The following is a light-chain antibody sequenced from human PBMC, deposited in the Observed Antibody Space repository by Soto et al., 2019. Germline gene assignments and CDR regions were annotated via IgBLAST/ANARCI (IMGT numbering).Light chain of an antibody. V-gene: IGKV3-15*01. CDR3: KNYNNGPPWT. Sequence: EIEMTQSPATLSLSPGERATLYCWASQSVSSNLAWYQQKPGQAPRLLIYGASTRVTGVPARFSGSGSGTEFILIISSLQSEDFAGYYCKNYNNGPPWTFGQGTKV. J-gene: IGKJ1*01. CDR1: QSVSSN. CDR2: GAS.